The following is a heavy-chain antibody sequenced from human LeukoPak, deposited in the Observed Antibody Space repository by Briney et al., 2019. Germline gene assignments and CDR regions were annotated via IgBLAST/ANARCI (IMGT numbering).Heavy chain of an antibody. Sequence: GGSLRLSCVGSGFGFSSYSIHWVRQAPGKGLEWLAVIWFDGSQKNYGDSVKGRFIISRDNSKNTVYLQMDGLRVEDTGVYYCARDRVGARRYFDYWGQGTLVTVSS. CDR1: GFGFSSYS. J-gene: IGHJ4*02. D-gene: IGHD1-26*01. CDR2: IWFDGSQK. V-gene: IGHV3-33*01. CDR3: ARDRVGARRYFDY.